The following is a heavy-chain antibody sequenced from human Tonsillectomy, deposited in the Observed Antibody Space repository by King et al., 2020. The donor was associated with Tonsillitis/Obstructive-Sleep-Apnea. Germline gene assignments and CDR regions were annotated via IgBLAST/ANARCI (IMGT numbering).Heavy chain of an antibody. CDR1: GFTFGDYA. V-gene: IGHV3-49*04. CDR2: IRSKAYGGTT. CDR3: TRDGELGYCSGGSCYTGI. D-gene: IGHD2-15*01. J-gene: IGHJ4*02. Sequence: DVQLVESGGGLVQPGRSLRLSCTASGFTFGDYAMSWVRQAPGKGLERVGFIRSKAYGGTTEYAASVKGRFTISRDDSKSIAYLQMNSLKTEDTAVYYCTRDGELGYCSGGSCYTGIWGQGTLVTVSS.